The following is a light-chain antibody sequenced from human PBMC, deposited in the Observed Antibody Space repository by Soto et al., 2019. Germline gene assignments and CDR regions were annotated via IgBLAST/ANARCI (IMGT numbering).Light chain of an antibody. V-gene: IGKV3-20*01. Sequence: EIVLPQSPGTLSLSPGERATLSCRASQSVSSNFFAWYQQKPGQAPRLLISGASTRATGIPARFSGSGSGTDFTLTISRLEPEDFAVYYCQQYGSSGTLGQGTKVDI. CDR1: QSVSSNF. CDR2: GAS. J-gene: IGKJ1*01. CDR3: QQYGSSGT.